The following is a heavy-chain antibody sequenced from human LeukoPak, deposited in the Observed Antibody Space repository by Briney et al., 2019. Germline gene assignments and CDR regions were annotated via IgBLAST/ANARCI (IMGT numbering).Heavy chain of an antibody. D-gene: IGHD6-6*01. J-gene: IGHJ6*02. V-gene: IGHV3-30-3*01. CDR1: GFTFSSYA. CDR3: AKVPSSSSGYYYGMDV. CDR2: ISYDGSNK. Sequence: SGRSLRLSCAASGFTFSSYAMHWVRQAPGKGLEWVAVISYDGSNKYYADSVKGRFTISRDNSKNTLYLQMNSLRAEDTAVYYCAKVPSSSSGYYYGMDVWGQGTTVTVSS.